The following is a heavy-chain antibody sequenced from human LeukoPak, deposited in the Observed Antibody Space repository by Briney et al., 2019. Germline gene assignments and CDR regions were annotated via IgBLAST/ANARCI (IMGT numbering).Heavy chain of an antibody. CDR1: GGSISSSSYY. J-gene: IGHJ4*02. V-gene: IGHV4-39*01. D-gene: IGHD2-2*01. CDR2: IYYSGST. CDR3: ARQAVRAFDY. Sequence: PSATLSLTCTVSGGSISSSSYYWGWIRQPPGKGLEWIGSIYYSGSTYYNPSLKSRVTISVDTSKNQFSLKLSSVTAADTAVYYCARQAVRAFDYWGQGTLVTVSS.